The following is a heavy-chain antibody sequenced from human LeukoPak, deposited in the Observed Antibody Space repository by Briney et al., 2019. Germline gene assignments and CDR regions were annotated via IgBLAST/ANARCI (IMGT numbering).Heavy chain of an antibody. Sequence: GGSLRLSCAASGFTFSSYSMNWVRQAPGKGLEWVSSISSSSSYIYYADSVKGRFTISRDNAKNSLYLQTNSLRAEDTAVYYCASFRSGSYPRLDYWGQGTLVTVSS. CDR2: ISSSSSYI. D-gene: IGHD3-10*01. CDR3: ASFRSGSYPRLDY. CDR1: GFTFSSYS. J-gene: IGHJ4*02. V-gene: IGHV3-21*01.